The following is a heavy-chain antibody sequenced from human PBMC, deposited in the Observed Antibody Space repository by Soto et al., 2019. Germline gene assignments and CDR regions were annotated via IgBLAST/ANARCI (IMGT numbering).Heavy chain of an antibody. V-gene: IGHV3-7*01. J-gene: IGHJ3*01. CDR3: ARVYYDSRGPTKFRALDF. CDR1: GFTFSDYS. D-gene: IGHD3-22*01. Sequence: AGGSLRLSCAASGFTFSDYSMSWVRQSPGKGLEGVANIKQDGGDEDYVDSVKGRLTISRGNAKNSLYLQMNGLRAEDTAIYYCARVYYDSRGPTKFRALDFWGQGTMVTVSS. CDR2: IKQDGGDE.